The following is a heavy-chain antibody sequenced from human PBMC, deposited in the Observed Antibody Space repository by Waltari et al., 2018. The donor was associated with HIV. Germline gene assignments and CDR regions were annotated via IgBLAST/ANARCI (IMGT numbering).Heavy chain of an antibody. CDR1: GFIFSNFW. CDR2: INQDGSAT. Sequence: EVQFVESGGGLVQPGGSLRLSCTTSGFIFSNFWMSWVRQAPGKGLEWVANINQDGSATYSVGSVKGRFTVSRDNAKTSLYLQMNSLRAEDTAVYYCARGLNWNYGFFWGQGSLVTVSS. CDR3: ARGLNWNYGFF. V-gene: IGHV3-7*01. D-gene: IGHD1-7*01. J-gene: IGHJ4*02.